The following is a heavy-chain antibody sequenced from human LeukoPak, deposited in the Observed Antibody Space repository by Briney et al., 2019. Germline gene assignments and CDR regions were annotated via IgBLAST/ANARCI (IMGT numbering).Heavy chain of an antibody. D-gene: IGHD5-24*01. CDR1: GGSISGYY. V-gene: IGHV4-59*01. Sequence: SETLSLTCTVSGGSISGYYWSRIRQPPGKGLEWIGYIYYSGSTNYNPSLKSRVTISVDTSKNQFSLKLSSVTAAETAVYYCAREGRYRYGYNEYHSYMDIWGKGTTVTVSS. J-gene: IGHJ6*03. CDR2: IYYSGST. CDR3: AREGRYRYGYNEYHSYMDI.